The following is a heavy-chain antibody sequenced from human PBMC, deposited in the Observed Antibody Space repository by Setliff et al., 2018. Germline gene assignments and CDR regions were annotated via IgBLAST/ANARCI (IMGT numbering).Heavy chain of an antibody. D-gene: IGHD3-22*01. Sequence: PGGSLRLSCAASGFTVSTFSMHWVRQAPVKGLEWVATISDDGTNEFYADSVKGRFTISRDNSENTLFLQMTSLRPEDTGIYYCAKDASMLVRSGWFDPWGQGTLVTVSS. V-gene: IGHV3-30*18. CDR3: AKDASMLVRSGWFDP. CDR1: GFTVSTFS. CDR2: ISDDGTNE. J-gene: IGHJ5*02.